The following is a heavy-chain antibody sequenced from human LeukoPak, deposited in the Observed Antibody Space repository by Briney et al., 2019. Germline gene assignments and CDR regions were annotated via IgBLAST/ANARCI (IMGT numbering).Heavy chain of an antibody. CDR3: ARALVQLERRSHFDY. CDR2: IIPIFGTA. D-gene: IGHD1-1*01. Sequence: SVKVSCKASGGTFISYAISWVRQAPGQGLEWMGGIIPIFGTANYAQKFQGRVTITADESTSTAYMELSSLRSEDTAVYYCARALVQLERRSHFDYWGQGTLVTVSS. V-gene: IGHV1-69*13. CDR1: GGTFISYA. J-gene: IGHJ4*02.